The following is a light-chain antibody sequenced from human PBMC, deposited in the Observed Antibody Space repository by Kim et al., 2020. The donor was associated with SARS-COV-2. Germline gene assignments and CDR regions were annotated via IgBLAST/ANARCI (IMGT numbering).Light chain of an antibody. V-gene: IGKV1-5*01. CDR3: QQYNSYRGT. Sequence: ASVGDRVTITCRASQSISTWLAWYQQKPGKAPKVLIYDASSLESGVPSRFSGSGSGTEFTLTISSLQPDDFATYYCQQYNSYRGTFGQGTKVDIK. J-gene: IGKJ1*01. CDR1: QSISTW. CDR2: DAS.